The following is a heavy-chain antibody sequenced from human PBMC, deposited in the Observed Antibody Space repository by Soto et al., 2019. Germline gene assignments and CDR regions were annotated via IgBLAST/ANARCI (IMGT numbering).Heavy chain of an antibody. CDR1: GGSISSSSYY. J-gene: IGHJ4*02. D-gene: IGHD3-3*01. Sequence: PSETLSLTCTVSGGSISSSSYYWGWIRQPPGKGLEWIGSIYYSGSTYYNPSLKSRVTISVDTSKNQFSLKLSSVTAADTAVYYCARVYYDFWSGYIYYWGQGTLVTVSS. V-gene: IGHV4-39*01. CDR3: ARVYYDFWSGYIYY. CDR2: IYYSGST.